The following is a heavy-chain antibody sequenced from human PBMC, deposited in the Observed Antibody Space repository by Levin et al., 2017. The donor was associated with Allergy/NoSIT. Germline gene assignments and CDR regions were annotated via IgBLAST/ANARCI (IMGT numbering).Heavy chain of an antibody. CDR1: GFTFSSYA. CDR2: ISGSGGST. D-gene: IGHD3-3*01. J-gene: IGHJ4*02. CDR3: AKWSLWDSTPQKYYDFWSGYHGGFDY. V-gene: IGHV3-23*01. Sequence: GGSLKISCAASGFTFSSYAMSWVRQAPGKGLEWVSAISGSGGSTYYADSVKGRFTISRDNSKNTLYLQMNSLRAEDTAVYYCAKWSLWDSTPQKYYDFWSGYHGGFDYWGQGTLVTVSS.